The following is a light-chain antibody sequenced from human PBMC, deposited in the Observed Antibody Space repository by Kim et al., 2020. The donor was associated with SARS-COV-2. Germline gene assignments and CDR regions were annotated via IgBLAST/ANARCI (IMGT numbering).Light chain of an antibody. Sequence: VALGQTVRITCQGDSLRSYYATWYQQRPGQAPMLVIYGKNNRPSEIPDRFSGSSSGNTASLTITGAQAEDEADYYCGSRDTNHNVIFGGGTNLNVL. CDR3: GSRDTNHNVI. J-gene: IGLJ2*01. CDR1: SLRSYY. CDR2: GKN. V-gene: IGLV3-19*01.